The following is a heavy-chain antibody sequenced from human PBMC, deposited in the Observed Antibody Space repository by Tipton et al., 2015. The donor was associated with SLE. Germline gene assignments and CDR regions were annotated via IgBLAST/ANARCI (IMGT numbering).Heavy chain of an antibody. V-gene: IGHV3-64*04. CDR2: ISSNGGST. CDR1: GFTFSSYA. J-gene: IGHJ4*02. D-gene: IGHD6-6*01. CDR3: ARDGGYSSSSTDY. Sequence: SLRLSCSASGFTFSSYAMHWVRQAPGKGLEYVSAISSNGGSTYYADSVKGRFTISRDNAKNSLYLQMNSLRAEDTAVYYCARDGGYSSSSTDYWGQGTLVTVSS.